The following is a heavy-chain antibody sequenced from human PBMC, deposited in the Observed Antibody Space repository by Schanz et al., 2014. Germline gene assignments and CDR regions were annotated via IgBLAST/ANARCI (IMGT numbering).Heavy chain of an antibody. V-gene: IGHV3-33*01. CDR1: GFIFSSYG. CDR3: ARVRRRIATPSTPSFRNYYYYAMDV. D-gene: IGHD6-13*01. J-gene: IGHJ6*02. Sequence: QAQLVESGGGVVQPGRSLRLSCAASGFIFSSYGLHWVRQAPGKGLEWVAFIWYDGSNKFYADSVKGRVTISRHNSKNTLYLQMNSLRAEDTSVYFCARVRRRIATPSTPSFRNYYYYAMDVWGQGTTVTVSS. CDR2: IWYDGSNK.